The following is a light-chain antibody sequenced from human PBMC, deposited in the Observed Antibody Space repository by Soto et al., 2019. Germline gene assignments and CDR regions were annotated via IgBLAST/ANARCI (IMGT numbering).Light chain of an antibody. CDR1: QSVSSY. Sequence: EIVLTQSPATLSLSPGERATLSCRASQSVSSYLAWYQQKPGQDPRLLIYDDSKRATDIPARFSGSGSGTYFTLTISSIEPVYFAVYYCQQRSNCAATLGQGTKVEI. J-gene: IGKJ1*01. CDR3: QQRSNCAAT. V-gene: IGKV3-11*01. CDR2: DDS.